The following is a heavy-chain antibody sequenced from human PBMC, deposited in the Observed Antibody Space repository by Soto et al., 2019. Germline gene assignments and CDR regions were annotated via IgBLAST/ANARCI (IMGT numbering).Heavy chain of an antibody. D-gene: IGHD4-17*01. CDR3: ARGYTMTTVTDAFDI. J-gene: IGHJ3*02. CDR2: ISSSSSTI. CDR1: GFTFSSYS. V-gene: IGHV3-48*04. Sequence: GESLKISCAASGFTFSSYSMNWVRQAPGKGLEWVSYISSSSSTIYYADSVKGRFTISRDNAKNSLYLQMNSLRAEDTAVYYCARGYTMTTVTDAFDIWGQGTMVTVSS.